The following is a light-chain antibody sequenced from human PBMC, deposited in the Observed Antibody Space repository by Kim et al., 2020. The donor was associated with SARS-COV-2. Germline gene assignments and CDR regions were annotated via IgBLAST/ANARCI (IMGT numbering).Light chain of an antibody. Sequence: APGEDGVPITSPTSKVITNYLAWYQQKPGKAPKLLIYAASTLQSGVPSRFSGSGSGTDFTLTISSLQPEDVAAYYCQNYDSAPWTFGQGTKVDIK. CDR3: QNYDSAPWT. CDR1: KVITNY. CDR2: AAS. J-gene: IGKJ1*01. V-gene: IGKV1-27*01.